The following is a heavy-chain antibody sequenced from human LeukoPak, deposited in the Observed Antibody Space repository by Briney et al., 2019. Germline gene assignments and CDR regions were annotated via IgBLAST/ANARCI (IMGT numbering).Heavy chain of an antibody. V-gene: IGHV3-48*03. J-gene: IGHJ4*02. D-gene: IGHD3-3*01. CDR1: GFTFSSYE. CDR2: ISSSGSTI. Sequence: GGSPRLSCAASGFTFSSYEMNWVRQAPGKGLEWVSYISSSGSTIYYAASAKGRFTISRDNAKNSLYLQMNSLRAEDTAVYYCARDTRFWSGYIDYWGQGTLVTVSS. CDR3: ARDTRFWSGYIDY.